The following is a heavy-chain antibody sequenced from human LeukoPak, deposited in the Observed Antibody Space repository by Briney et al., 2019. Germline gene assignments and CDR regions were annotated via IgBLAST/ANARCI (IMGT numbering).Heavy chain of an antibody. D-gene: IGHD4-17*01. J-gene: IGHJ4*02. Sequence: GGSLRLSCAASGFTFSSYTLNWVRQAPGQGLEWLSSISGTSTYIYYAASVKGRFTISRDNAKNSLYLQIHSLRAEDTAMYFCATDYGYYFDYWGQGTLVAVSS. CDR2: ISGTSTYI. CDR3: ATDYGYYFDY. V-gene: IGHV3-21*01. CDR1: GFTFSSYT.